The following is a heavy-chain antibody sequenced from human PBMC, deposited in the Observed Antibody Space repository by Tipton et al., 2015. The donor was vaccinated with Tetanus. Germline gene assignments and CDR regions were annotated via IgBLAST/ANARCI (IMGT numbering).Heavy chain of an antibody. V-gene: IGHV6-1*01. CDR1: GDSVSSNTDA. CDR2: TYYRSKWYN. D-gene: IGHD3-16*01. CDR3: VRDRGLGLDGFDG. Sequence: GLVKPSQTLSLTCAISGDSVSSNTDAWNWIRQYPSRGLEWLGRTYYRSKWYNDYALSVKSRITINPDPSKNQFSLQLKSVTPEGTALYYWVRDRGLGLDGFDGWGRGTMVTVSS. J-gene: IGHJ3*01.